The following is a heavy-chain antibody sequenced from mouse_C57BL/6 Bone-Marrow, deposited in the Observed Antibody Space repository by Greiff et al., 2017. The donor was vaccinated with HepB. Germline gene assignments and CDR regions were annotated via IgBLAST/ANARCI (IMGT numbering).Heavy chain of an antibody. CDR3: TRIYYDPWFAY. V-gene: IGHV1-15*01. Sequence: LVESGAELVRPGASVTLSCKASGYTFTDYEMHWVKQTPVHGLEWIGAIDPETGGTAYNQKFKGKAILTADKSSSTAYMELRSLTSEDSAVYYCTRIYYDPWFAYWGQGTLVTVSA. CDR1: GYTFTDYE. D-gene: IGHD2-4*01. CDR2: IDPETGGT. J-gene: IGHJ3*01.